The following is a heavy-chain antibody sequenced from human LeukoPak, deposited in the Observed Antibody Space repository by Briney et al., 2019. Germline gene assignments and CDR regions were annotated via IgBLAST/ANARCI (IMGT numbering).Heavy chain of an antibody. V-gene: IGHV3-7*04. Sequence: GGSLRLSCVASGFPFSSYWMTWVRQAPGKGLEWVANIKQDGSKKSYVDSVKGRFTISRDNAKNSLYLQMNSLSAEDTAIYYCTRVGYIDEGIDYWGQGTLVTVSS. D-gene: IGHD5-24*01. CDR3: TRVGYIDEGIDY. CDR1: GFPFSSYW. J-gene: IGHJ4*02. CDR2: IKQDGSKK.